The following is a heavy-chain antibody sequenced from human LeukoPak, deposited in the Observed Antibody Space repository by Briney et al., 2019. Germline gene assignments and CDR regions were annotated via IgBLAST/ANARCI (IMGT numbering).Heavy chain of an antibody. Sequence: GWSLRLSCAASGFTFSSYSMNWVRQAPGKGLEWVSFISSSSSYIYYADSVKGRFTISRDNAKNSLYLQMNSLRAEDTAVYYCARDHHCSSTSCYFYYYYGMDVWGQGTTVTVSS. CDR2: ISSSSSYI. CDR1: GFTFSSYS. J-gene: IGHJ6*02. CDR3: ARDHHCSSTSCYFYYYYGMDV. V-gene: IGHV3-21*01. D-gene: IGHD2-2*01.